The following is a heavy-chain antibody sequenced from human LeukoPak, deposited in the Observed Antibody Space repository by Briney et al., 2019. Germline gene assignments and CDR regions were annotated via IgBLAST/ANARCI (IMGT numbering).Heavy chain of an antibody. CDR1: GVTFSGYY. CDR3: ARGLARKPRKDYYYGMDV. CDR2: INHSGST. V-gene: IGHV4-34*01. J-gene: IGHJ6*02. Sequence: DPSETLSLTCAVYGVTFSGYYWSWIRQPPGKGLEWRGEINHSGSTNYNPSLKSRVTISVDTSKNQFSLKLSSVTAADTAVYYCARGLARKPRKDYYYGMDVCGQGTTVTVSS. D-gene: IGHD6-13*01.